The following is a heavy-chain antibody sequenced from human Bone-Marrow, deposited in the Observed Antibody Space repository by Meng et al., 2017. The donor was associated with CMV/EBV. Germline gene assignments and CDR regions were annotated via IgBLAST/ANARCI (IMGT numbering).Heavy chain of an antibody. Sequence: GGSLRLSCAASGFTFSSYSMNWVRQAPGKGLEWVSSISRISSYIYYADSVKGRFTISRDNAKNFLYLQMNSLRTEETAVYYCARDPDCTNGVCYYDSWGQGTLVTVSS. CDR1: GFTFSSYS. D-gene: IGHD2-8*01. J-gene: IGHJ4*02. V-gene: IGHV3-21*06. CDR3: ARDPDCTNGVCYYDS. CDR2: ISRISSYI.